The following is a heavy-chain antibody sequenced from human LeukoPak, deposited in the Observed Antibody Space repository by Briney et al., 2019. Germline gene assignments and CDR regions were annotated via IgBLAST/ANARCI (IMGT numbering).Heavy chain of an antibody. CDR1: GGSISTYY. CDR2: IYHSGST. CDR3: ARRDYYNGMDV. Sequence: PSETLSLTCTVSGGSISTYYWNWIRQPPGKGLEWIGYIYHSGSTNYNPSLQSRVTISVDTSKNQFSLNLNSVTAADTAVYYCARRDYYNGMDVWGQGATVTVSS. J-gene: IGHJ6*02. V-gene: IGHV4-59*01.